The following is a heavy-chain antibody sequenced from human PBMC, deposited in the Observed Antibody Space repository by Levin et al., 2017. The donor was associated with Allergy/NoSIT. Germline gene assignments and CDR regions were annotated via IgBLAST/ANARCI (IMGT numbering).Heavy chain of an antibody. Sequence: ASVKVSCKASGYTFTSYAMNWVRQAPGQGLEWMGWINTNTGNPTYAQGFTGRFVFSLDTSVSTAYLQISSLKAEDTAVYYCARDMEYYDFWSGQTSGAFDSWGQGTMVTVSS. CDR1: GYTFTSYA. CDR3: ARDMEYYDFWSGQTSGAFDS. V-gene: IGHV7-4-1*02. CDR2: INTNTGNP. J-gene: IGHJ3*02. D-gene: IGHD3-3*01.